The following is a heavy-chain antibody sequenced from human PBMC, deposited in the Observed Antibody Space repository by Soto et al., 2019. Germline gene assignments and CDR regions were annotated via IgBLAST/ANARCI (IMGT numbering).Heavy chain of an antibody. CDR2: ISGSGGST. Sequence: GGSLRLSCAASGFTFSSYAMSWVRQAPGKGLEWVSAISGSGGSTYYADSVKGRFTISRDNSKNTLYLQMNSLRAEDTAVYYCAKQPRTRDCSSTSCYALLDYWGQGTLVTVSS. CDR3: AKQPRTRDCSSTSCYALLDY. CDR1: GFTFSSYA. D-gene: IGHD2-2*01. J-gene: IGHJ4*02. V-gene: IGHV3-23*01.